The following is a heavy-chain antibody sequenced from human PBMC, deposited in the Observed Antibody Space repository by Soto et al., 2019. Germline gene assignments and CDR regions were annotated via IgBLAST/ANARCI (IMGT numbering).Heavy chain of an antibody. J-gene: IGHJ5*02. CDR1: GFTLSNYG. CDR2: IWYDGTAT. CDR3: ARNVGSSGSSRWFDT. V-gene: IGHV3-33*01. D-gene: IGHD3-10*01. Sequence: QVQLVESGGGVVQPGRSLTLSCVASGFTLSNYGMHWVRQAPGKGLEWVAVIWYDGTATYSVDSVKGRFSISRDNAKKDLFLQLRRLRAEDTAVYYCARNVGSSGSSRWFDTWGQGTLVTVSS.